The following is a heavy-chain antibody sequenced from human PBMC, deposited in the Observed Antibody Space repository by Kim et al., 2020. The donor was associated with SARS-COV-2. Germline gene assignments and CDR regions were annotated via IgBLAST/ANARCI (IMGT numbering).Heavy chain of an antibody. J-gene: IGHJ3*02. CDR2: IIPIFGKA. V-gene: IGHV1-69*13. D-gene: IGHD2-15*01. Sequence: SVKVSCKASGGTFSSYAISWVRQAPGQGLEWMGGIIPIFGKAKYAQKFQGRVTITADESTTTAYMELSSLRSEDTAVYYCATDDCSGGSCHLSPQGAFDIWGQGTMVTVSS. CDR3: ATDDCSGGSCHLSPQGAFDI. CDR1: GGTFSSYA.